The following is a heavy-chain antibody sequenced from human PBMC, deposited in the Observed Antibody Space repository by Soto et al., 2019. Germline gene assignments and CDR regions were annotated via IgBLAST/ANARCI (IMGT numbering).Heavy chain of an antibody. CDR3: ARGSWEPPLYYYYGMDV. J-gene: IGHJ6*02. D-gene: IGHD1-26*01. CDR2: MNPNSGNT. CDR1: GYTFTSYD. Sequence: ASVKVSCKASGYTFTSYDINWVRQATGQGLEWMGWMNPNSGNTGYAQKFQGRVTMTRNTSISTAYMELSSLRSGDTAVYYCARGSWEPPLYYYYGMDVWGQGTTVTVSS. V-gene: IGHV1-8*01.